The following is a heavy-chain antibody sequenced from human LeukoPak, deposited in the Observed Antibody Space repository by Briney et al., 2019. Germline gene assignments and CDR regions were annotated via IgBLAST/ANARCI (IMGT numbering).Heavy chain of an antibody. V-gene: IGHV4-4*02. CDR1: GGSISSSNW. CDR2: IYHSGST. D-gene: IGHD6-19*01. Sequence: PSGTLSLTCAVSGGSISSSNWWSWVRQPPGKGLEWIGEIYHSGSTNYNPSLKSRVTISVDKSKNQFSLKLSSVTAADTAVYYCARGMPGESWLAEETRYYSGMDVWGQGTTVTVSS. J-gene: IGHJ6*02. CDR3: ARGMPGESWLAEETRYYSGMDV.